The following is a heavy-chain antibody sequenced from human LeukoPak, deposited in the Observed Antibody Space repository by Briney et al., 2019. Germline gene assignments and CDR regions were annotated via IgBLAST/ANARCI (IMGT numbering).Heavy chain of an antibody. CDR1: GFTFSSYA. Sequence: GGSLRLSCAASGFTFSSYAMHWVRQAPGKGLEWVAVISYDGSNKYYADSVKGRFTISRDNSKNTLYLQMNSLRAEDTAVYYCARAVYDSSGYFHFFDYWGQGTLVTVSS. D-gene: IGHD3-22*01. CDR3: ARAVYDSSGYFHFFDY. CDR2: ISYDGSNK. J-gene: IGHJ4*02. V-gene: IGHV3-30*14.